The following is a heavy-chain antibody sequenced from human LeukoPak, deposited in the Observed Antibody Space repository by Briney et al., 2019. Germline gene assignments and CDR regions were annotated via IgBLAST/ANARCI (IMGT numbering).Heavy chain of an antibody. V-gene: IGHV4-34*01. J-gene: IGHJ1*01. CDR3: ARGGRITIFGVVIIPSAEYFQH. D-gene: IGHD3-3*01. Sequence: PSETLSLTCTVSSGSISGYYWSWIRQPPGKGLEWIGEINHSGSTNYNPSLKSRVTISVDTSKNQFSLKLSSVTAADTAVYYCARGGRITIFGVVIIPSAEYFQHWGQGTLVTVSS. CDR2: INHSGST. CDR1: SGSISGYY.